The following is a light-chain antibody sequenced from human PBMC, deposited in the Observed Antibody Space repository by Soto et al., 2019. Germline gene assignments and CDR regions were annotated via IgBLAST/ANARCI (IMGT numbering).Light chain of an antibody. J-gene: IGKJ5*01. Sequence: EIVLTQSPDTLSLSPGERATLSCRASQSISRSYLAWYQHKRGQAPRLLIYGASSRATGIPDRFSGSGSGTDFTLSIGRLAPEGFAVYYCQQYDIAITFGQGTRLEIK. V-gene: IGKV3-20*01. CDR3: QQYDIAIT. CDR2: GAS. CDR1: QSISRSY.